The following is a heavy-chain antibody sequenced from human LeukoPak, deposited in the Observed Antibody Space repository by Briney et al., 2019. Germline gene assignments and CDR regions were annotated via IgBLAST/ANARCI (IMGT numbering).Heavy chain of an antibody. CDR1: GYSISSGHF. J-gene: IGHJ4*02. V-gene: IGHV4-38-2*02. CDR2: IYDSGST. D-gene: IGHD3-16*01. CDR3: ASVGGGSPY. Sequence: PSETLSLTCTVSGYSISSGHFWSWIRQPPGKGLEWIGSIYDSGSTYYNPSLRRRVSVSADTSKNHFSLELSSVTAADTAVYYCASVGGGSPYWGQGTLATVSS.